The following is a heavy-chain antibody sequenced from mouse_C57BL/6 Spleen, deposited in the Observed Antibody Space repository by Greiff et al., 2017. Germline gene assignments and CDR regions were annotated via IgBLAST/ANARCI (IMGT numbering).Heavy chain of an antibody. V-gene: IGHV5-4*01. Sequence: EVKLVESGGGLVKPGGSLKLSCAASGFTFSSYAMSWVRQTPEKRLEWVATISDGGSYTYYPDNVKGRFTISRDNAKNNLYLQMSHLKSEDTAMYYCARDRYYGSSPFDYWGQGTTLTVSS. J-gene: IGHJ2*01. CDR1: GFTFSSYA. CDR3: ARDRYYGSSPFDY. CDR2: ISDGGSYT. D-gene: IGHD1-1*01.